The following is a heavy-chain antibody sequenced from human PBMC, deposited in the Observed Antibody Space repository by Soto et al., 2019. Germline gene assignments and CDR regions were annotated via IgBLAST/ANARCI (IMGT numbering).Heavy chain of an antibody. CDR1: GYSFTGYY. D-gene: IGHD1-26*01. CDR2: ISPNSGGT. J-gene: IGHJ4*02. V-gene: IGHV1-2*02. Sequence: QVQLVQSGAEVKKSGASVKISCKASGYSFTGYYIHWVRQAPGQGFEWMGEISPNSGGTKDAQKFQGRVTMPRDTSITTVYMDLSNLSPDDTAVYYCGKGRSGDVGVFYWGQGTLVTVYS. CDR3: GKGRSGDVGVFY.